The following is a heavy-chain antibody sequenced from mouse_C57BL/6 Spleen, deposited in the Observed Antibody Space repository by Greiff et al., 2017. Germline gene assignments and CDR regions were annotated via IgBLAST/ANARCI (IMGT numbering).Heavy chain of an antibody. CDR2: IDPNSGGT. J-gene: IGHJ3*01. CDR1: GYSFTSYW. V-gene: IGHV1-72*01. D-gene: IGHD1-1*01. CDR3: ARSDYCSSYQAWFAY. Sequence: QVQLQQPGAELVKPGPSVKLSCKASGYSFTSYWMHWVKQRPGRGLEWLGRIDPNSGGTKYNEKFKSKATLTVDKPSSTAYMQLSSLTSEDSAVYYSARSDYCSSYQAWFAYWGQGTLVTVSA.